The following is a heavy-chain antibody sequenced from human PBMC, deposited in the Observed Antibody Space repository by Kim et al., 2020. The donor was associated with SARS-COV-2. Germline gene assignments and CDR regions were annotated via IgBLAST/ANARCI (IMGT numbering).Heavy chain of an antibody. V-gene: IGHV3-7*03. CDR1: GFTFSSYW. Sequence: GGSLRLSCAASGFTFSSYWMSWVRQAPGKGLEWVANIKQDGSEKYYVDSVKGRFTISRDNAKNSLYLQMNSLRAEDTAVYYCAREGYFDWFRLSALYFDYWGQGTLVTVSS. CDR2: IKQDGSEK. CDR3: AREGYFDWFRLSALYFDY. J-gene: IGHJ4*02. D-gene: IGHD3-9*01.